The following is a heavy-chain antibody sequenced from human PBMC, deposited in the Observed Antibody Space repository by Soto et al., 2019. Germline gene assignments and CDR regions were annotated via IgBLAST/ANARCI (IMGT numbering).Heavy chain of an antibody. CDR3: AGERGRQYYGSGSYYRSLAPWFDP. Sequence: ASVKVSCKASGYTFTSYAMHWVRQAPGQRLEWMGWINAGNGNTKYSQKFQGRVTITRDTSASTAYMELSSLRSEDTAVYYCAGERGRQYYGSGSYYRSLAPWFDPWGQGTLVTVSS. D-gene: IGHD3-10*01. CDR1: GYTFTSYA. J-gene: IGHJ5*02. CDR2: INAGNGNT. V-gene: IGHV1-3*01.